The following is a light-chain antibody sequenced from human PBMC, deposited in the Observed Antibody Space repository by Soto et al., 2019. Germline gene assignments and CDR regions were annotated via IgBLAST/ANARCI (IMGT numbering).Light chain of an antibody. CDR1: RNDVGNYNL. CDR3: SSYAGSSTFVV. J-gene: IGLJ2*01. CDR2: EVS. Sequence: QSALTQPASVSGSPGQSITVSCTGSRNDVGNYNLVSWYQQSPGQAPKLLIYEVSKRPSGVSNRFSGSKSGNTASLTISGLQAEDEADYYCSSYAGSSTFVVFGGGTKLTVL. V-gene: IGLV2-23*02.